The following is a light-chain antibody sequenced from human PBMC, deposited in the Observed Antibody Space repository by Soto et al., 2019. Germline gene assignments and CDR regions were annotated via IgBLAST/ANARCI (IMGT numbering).Light chain of an antibody. Sequence: EIVLTQSPGTLSLSPGERATLSCRASQSVASNYLAWYQQRPGQAPRLLMYAASSRAAGVPDRFSGSGSGTDFTLTISRLEPEDFAVFFCHQYGRSLIFTFGPGTTVDIK. CDR1: QSVASNY. J-gene: IGKJ3*01. CDR3: HQYGRSLIFT. V-gene: IGKV3-20*01. CDR2: AAS.